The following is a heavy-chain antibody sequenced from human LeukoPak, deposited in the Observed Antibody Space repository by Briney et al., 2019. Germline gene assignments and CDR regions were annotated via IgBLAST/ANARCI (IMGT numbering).Heavy chain of an antibody. Sequence: SVKVSCKASGGTFSSYAISWVRQAPGQGLEWMGRIIPIFGTANYAQKFQGRVTITTDESTGTAYMELSSLRSEDTAVYYCATARGDTVTTSWFDPWGQGTLVTVSS. CDR2: IIPIFGTA. CDR1: GGTFSSYA. D-gene: IGHD4-17*01. CDR3: ATARGDTVTTSWFDP. V-gene: IGHV1-69*05. J-gene: IGHJ5*02.